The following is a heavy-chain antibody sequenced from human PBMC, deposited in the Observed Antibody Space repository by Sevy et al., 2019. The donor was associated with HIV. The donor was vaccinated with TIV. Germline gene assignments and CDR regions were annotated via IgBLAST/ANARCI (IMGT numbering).Heavy chain of an antibody. J-gene: IGHJ3*02. D-gene: IGHD2-2*01. Sequence: SVKVSCKASGGTFSSYAISWERQAPGRGLEWMGGIIPIFATANYAQKFQGRVTITADKSTSTAYMELSSLRSEDTAVYYCARDSMGAFDIWGQGTMVTVSS. CDR2: IIPIFATA. CDR3: ARDSMGAFDI. CDR1: GGTFSSYA. V-gene: IGHV1-69*06.